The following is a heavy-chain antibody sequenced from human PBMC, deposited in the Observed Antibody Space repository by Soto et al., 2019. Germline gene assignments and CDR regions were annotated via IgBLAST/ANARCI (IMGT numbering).Heavy chain of an antibody. Sequence: PETLSLTCTVSGGSINTFYWSWVRPPDGKGLEWIGRIFSSGSTSFNPSLESRVAMSVDTSKNHFPLNLSSVTAADMAVYYCAREGSYSAYNFAHGIQLWSFDFWGQGALVTVSS. CDR1: GGSINTFY. CDR2: IFSSGST. D-gene: IGHD5-12*01. V-gene: IGHV4-4*07. J-gene: IGHJ4*02. CDR3: AREGSYSAYNFAHGIQLWSFDF.